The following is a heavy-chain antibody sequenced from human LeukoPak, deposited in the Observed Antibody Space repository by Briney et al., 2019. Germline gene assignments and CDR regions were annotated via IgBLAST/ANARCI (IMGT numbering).Heavy chain of an antibody. CDR3: ARDRGIYDSSGFDY. Sequence: ASETLSLTCTVSGGSISSGGYYWSWIRQPPGKGLEWIGYIYHSGSTYYNPSLKSRVTISVDRSKNQFSLKLSSVTAADTAVYYCARDRGIYDSSGFDYWGQGTLVTVSS. CDR1: GGSISSGGYY. D-gene: IGHD3-22*01. V-gene: IGHV4-30-2*01. CDR2: IYHSGST. J-gene: IGHJ4*02.